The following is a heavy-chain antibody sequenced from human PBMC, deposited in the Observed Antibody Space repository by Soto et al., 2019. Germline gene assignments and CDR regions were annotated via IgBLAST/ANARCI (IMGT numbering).Heavy chain of an antibody. CDR2: TYCRSDCYS. CDR3: ARDLSVSGRSGGSFDS. J-gene: IGHJ5*01. CDR1: GVEVSSSSAA. Sequence: SQTLSLTCAISGVEVSSSSAARNWIRQSPSRGLEWLGRTYCRSDCYSDYAESVRGRITINPDTSKNEVSLQLNSVTPEDTAVYFCARDLSVSGRSGGSFDSWGQGTLVTVSS. V-gene: IGHV6-1*01. D-gene: IGHD6-19*01.